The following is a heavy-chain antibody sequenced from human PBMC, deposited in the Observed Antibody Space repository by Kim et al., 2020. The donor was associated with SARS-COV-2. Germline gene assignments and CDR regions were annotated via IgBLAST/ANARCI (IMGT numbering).Heavy chain of an antibody. D-gene: IGHD2-2*02. Sequence: SETLSLTCGVYSGSFSGHYWSWIRQPPGKGLEWIGKIHESGSTNYNPSLKSRATISIDTSKNQFSLKLSSRTAADTGFYYCARGRAGVVPAPILGLGPHYDYFIMDVWGHGTTVTVSS. J-gene: IGHJ6*02. V-gene: IGHV4-34*01. CDR2: IHESGST. CDR3: ARGRAGVVPAPILGLGPHYDYFIMDV. CDR1: SGSFSGHY.